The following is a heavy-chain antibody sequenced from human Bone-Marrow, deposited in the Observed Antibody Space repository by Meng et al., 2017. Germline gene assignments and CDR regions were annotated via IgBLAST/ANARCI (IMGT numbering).Heavy chain of an antibody. V-gene: IGHV3-74*01. D-gene: IGHD3-16*01. Sequence: EEQLVESGGGLAQPGGSLILSCEASGFTFSRNYMHWVRQTPGKGLVWVSRINPDGSSSNNADSVKGRFTVSRDNSKNTLYLQMNSLRAEDTAMYYCARDMMDLGQGTLVTVFS. CDR1: GFTFSRNY. CDR2: INPDGSSS. CDR3: ARDMMD. J-gene: IGHJ4*02.